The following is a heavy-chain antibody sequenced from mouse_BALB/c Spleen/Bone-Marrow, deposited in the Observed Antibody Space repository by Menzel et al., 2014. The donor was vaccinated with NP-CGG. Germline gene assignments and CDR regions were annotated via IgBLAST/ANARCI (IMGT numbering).Heavy chain of an antibody. CDR1: GYSFSNYW. CDR2: IYPGDGDT. D-gene: IGHD1-1*01. V-gene: IGHV1-80*01. J-gene: IGHJ4*01. Sequence: QVHVKQSGAELVRPGSSVKISCKSSGYSFSNYWMNWMKQRSGQGLEWIGQIYPGDGDTNYNGKFKGKATLTADKSSSTAYMQLSSLTSEDSAVYFCASRGDYSYAMDYWGQGTSVTVSS. CDR3: ASRGDYSYAMDY.